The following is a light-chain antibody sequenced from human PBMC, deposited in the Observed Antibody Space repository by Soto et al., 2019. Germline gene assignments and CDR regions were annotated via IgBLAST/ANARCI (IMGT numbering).Light chain of an antibody. V-gene: IGKV3-20*01. Sequence: EIVLTQSPGTLSLSPGERATLSCRASQSVRSNYLAWYQQKPGQAPRLLIYNSSTRATGIPDRFSGSGSGTDFTLTISRLEPEDFALYYCKQYREFPQTFGQGTQVEIK. CDR1: QSVRSNY. J-gene: IGKJ1*01. CDR2: NSS. CDR3: KQYREFPQT.